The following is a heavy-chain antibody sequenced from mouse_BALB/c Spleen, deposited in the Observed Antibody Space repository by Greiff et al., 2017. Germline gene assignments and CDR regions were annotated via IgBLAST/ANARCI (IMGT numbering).Heavy chain of an antibody. J-gene: IGHJ4*01. CDR3: ARHPPMITTGGSMDY. CDR1: GFTFSSYG. CDR2: ISSGGSYT. V-gene: IGHV5-6*01. D-gene: IGHD2-4*01. Sequence: EVQGVESGGDLVKPGGSLKLSCAASGFTFSSYGMSWVRQTPDKRLEWVATISSGGSYTYYPDSVKGRFTISRDNAKNTLYLQMSSLKSEDTAMYYCARHPPMITTGGSMDYWGQGTSVTVSS.